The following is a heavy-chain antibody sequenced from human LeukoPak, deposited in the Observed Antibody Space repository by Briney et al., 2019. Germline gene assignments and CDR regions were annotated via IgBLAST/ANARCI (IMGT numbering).Heavy chain of an antibody. CDR3: ARSKDLRLDDIYY. J-gene: IGHJ4*02. V-gene: IGHV1-69*01. CDR1: GGTFISYA. D-gene: IGHD3-9*01. CDR2: IIPIFGTA. Sequence: SVKVSCKASGGTFISYAFSWVRQAPGQGLEWMGGIIPIFGTANYAQKFQGRVTITADESTSTAYMELSSLRSEDTAVYYCARSKDLRLDDIYYWGQGTLVTVSS.